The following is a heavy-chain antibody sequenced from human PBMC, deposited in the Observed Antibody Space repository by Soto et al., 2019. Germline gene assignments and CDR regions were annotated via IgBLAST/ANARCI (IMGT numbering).Heavy chain of an antibody. Sequence: SETLSLTCTVSGGSVSSGSYYWSWIRQPPGKGLEWSGDIDYSGSTNYNPTLKSRVTISVDTSKNQFSLKLSSGTAADTAVYYCSRDRYQLLGGAIWFDPWGQGTRVTVSS. CDR2: IDYSGST. D-gene: IGHD2-2*01. CDR3: SRDRYQLLGGAIWFDP. J-gene: IGHJ5*02. V-gene: IGHV4-61*01. CDR1: GGSVSSGSYY.